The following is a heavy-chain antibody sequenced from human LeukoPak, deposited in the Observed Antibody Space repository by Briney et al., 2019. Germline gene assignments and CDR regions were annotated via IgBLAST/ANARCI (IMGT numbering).Heavy chain of an antibody. CDR1: GFTFSSYS. CDR2: IRSSSSTI. D-gene: IGHD3-22*01. V-gene: IGHV3-48*01. J-gene: IGHJ4*02. CDR3: ARDIYYYDSSGYYFPGGSDY. Sequence: GGSLRLSCAASGFTFSSYSMNWGRQAPGKGLEWVSYIRSSSSTIYYADSVKGRFTISRDNAKNSLYLQMNSLRAEDTAVYYCARDIYYYDSSGYYFPGGSDYWGQGTLVTVSS.